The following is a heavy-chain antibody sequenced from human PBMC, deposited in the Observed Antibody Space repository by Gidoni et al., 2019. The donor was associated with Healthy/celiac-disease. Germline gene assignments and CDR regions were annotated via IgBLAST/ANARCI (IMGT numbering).Heavy chain of an antibody. V-gene: IGHV4-39*07. CDR1: GGSISSSSYY. D-gene: IGHD4-17*01. CDR3: ARDYGSYFDY. J-gene: IGHJ4*02. Sequence: QLQLQESGPGLVKPSETLSLTCTVSGGSISSSSYYWGWIRQPPGKGLGWSGSIYYSGSTYYNPSLKSRVTISVDTSKNQFSLKLSSVTAADTAVYYCARDYGSYFDYWGQGTLVTVSS. CDR2: IYYSGST.